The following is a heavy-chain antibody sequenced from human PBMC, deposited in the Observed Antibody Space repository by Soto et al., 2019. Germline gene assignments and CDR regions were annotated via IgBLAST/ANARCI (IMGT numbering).Heavy chain of an antibody. Sequence: TLSLTCTVSGGSISSGDYYWSWIRQPPGKGLEWIGYIYYSGSTYYNPSLKSRVTISVDTSKNQFSLKLSSVTAADTAVYYCARAGIAVASYKPTSGTDVPGKGTTLTVST. CDR3: ARAGIAVASYKPTSGTDV. CDR2: IYYSGST. V-gene: IGHV4-30-4*01. D-gene: IGHD6-13*01. CDR1: GGSISSGDYY. J-gene: IGHJ6*04.